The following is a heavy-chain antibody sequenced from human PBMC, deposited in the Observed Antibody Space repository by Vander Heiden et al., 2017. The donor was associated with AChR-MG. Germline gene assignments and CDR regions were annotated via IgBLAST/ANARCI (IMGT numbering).Heavy chain of an antibody. J-gene: IGHJ4*02. CDR3: ASTYSSGWYYNFDY. V-gene: IGHV3-21*01. Sequence: EVQLVESGGGLVKPGGSLRLSCAASGFTFSSYSMNWVRQAPGKGLEWVSSISSSSSYIYYADSVKGRFTISRDNAKNSLYLQMNSLRAEDTAVYYCASTYSSGWYYNFDYWGQGTLVTVSS. CDR2: ISSSSSYI. D-gene: IGHD6-19*01. CDR1: GFTFSSYS.